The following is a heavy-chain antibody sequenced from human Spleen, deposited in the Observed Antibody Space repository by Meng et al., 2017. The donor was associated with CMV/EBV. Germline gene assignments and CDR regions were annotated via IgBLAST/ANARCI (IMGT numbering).Heavy chain of an antibody. CDR2: ISSSSSYI. D-gene: IGHD2-2*01. CDR1: TFSSYS. Sequence: TFSSYSMNWVRQAPGKGLEWVSSISSSSSYIYYADSVKGRFTISRDNAKNSLYLQMNSLRAEDTAVYYCARDPCSSTSCYGDNWFDPWGQGTLVTVSS. J-gene: IGHJ5*02. V-gene: IGHV3-21*01. CDR3: ARDPCSSTSCYGDNWFDP.